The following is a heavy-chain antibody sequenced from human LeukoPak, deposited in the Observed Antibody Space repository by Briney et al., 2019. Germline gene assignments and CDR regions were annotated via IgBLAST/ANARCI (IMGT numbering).Heavy chain of an antibody. Sequence: SETLSLTCTVSGGSITSYYWSWIRQPAGKGLEWIGRIYTTGSTYYNHFLKSRVTMAVDTSKNQFSLRLSSVTAADTAVYYCARDGFYDSSGYYYNWVFDYWGQGTLVTVSS. CDR2: IYTTGST. CDR1: GGSITSYY. V-gene: IGHV4-4*07. CDR3: ARDGFYDSSGYYYNWVFDY. D-gene: IGHD3-22*01. J-gene: IGHJ4*02.